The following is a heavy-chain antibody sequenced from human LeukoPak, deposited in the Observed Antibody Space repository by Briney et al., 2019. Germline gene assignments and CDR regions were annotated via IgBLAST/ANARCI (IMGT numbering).Heavy chain of an antibody. Sequence: GGSLRLSCAASGFTFSSYEMNWVRQAPGKGLEWIAYITTGGSTIYYADSVKGRFTISRDNAKKSLYLQMNSLRDDDTAVYYCARSAFGGKAHCLDYWGQGTPVTVSS. J-gene: IGHJ4*02. CDR3: ARSAFGGKAHCLDY. CDR1: GFTFSSYE. CDR2: ITTGGSTI. D-gene: IGHD3-10*01. V-gene: IGHV3-48*03.